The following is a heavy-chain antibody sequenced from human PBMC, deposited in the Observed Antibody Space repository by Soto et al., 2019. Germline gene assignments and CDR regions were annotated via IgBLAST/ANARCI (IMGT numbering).Heavy chain of an antibody. CDR2: INHSVST. CDR3: ARGGRQQLRPTPVSYMIDY. J-gene: IGHJ4*02. Sequence: SETLSLTCAVYGGSFSGYYWSWIRQPPGKGLEWIGEINHSVSTNYNPSLKSRVTISVDMSKNQFSLKLSSVTAADTAVYYCARGGRQQLRPTPVSYMIDYCGQGTRVIVTS. CDR1: GGSFSGYY. V-gene: IGHV4-34*01. D-gene: IGHD6-13*01.